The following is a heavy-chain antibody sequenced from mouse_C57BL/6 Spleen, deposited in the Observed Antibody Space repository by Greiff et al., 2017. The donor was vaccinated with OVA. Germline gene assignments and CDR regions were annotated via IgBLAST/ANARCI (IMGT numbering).Heavy chain of an antibody. V-gene: IGHV5-4*03. D-gene: IGHD2-4*01. J-gene: IGHJ3*01. CDR3: ARFYDYDGGFAY. CDR1: GFTFSSYA. CDR2: ISDGGSYN. Sequence: EVKLVESGGGLVKPGGSLKLSCAASGFTFSSYAMSWVRQTPEKRLEWVATISDGGSYNYYPDHVKGRFTISRDNAKNNLYLQMSHLKSEDTAMYYCARFYDYDGGFAYWGQGTLVTVSA.